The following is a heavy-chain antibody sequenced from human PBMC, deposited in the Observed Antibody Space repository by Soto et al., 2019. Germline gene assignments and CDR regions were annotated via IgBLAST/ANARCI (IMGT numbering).Heavy chain of an antibody. V-gene: IGHV3-23*01. D-gene: IGHD3-16*02. CDR1: GFTFSSYA. J-gene: IGHJ6*03. CDR3: AKSEGSDYIWGSYPPLRVWGYYYYYMDV. CDR2: ISGSGGST. Sequence: GGSLRLSCAASGFTFSSYAMSWVRQAPGKGLEWVSAISGSGGSTYYADSVKGRFTISRDNSKNTLYLQMNSLRAEDTAVYYCAKSEGSDYIWGSYPPLRVWGYYYYYMDVWGKGTTVTVSS.